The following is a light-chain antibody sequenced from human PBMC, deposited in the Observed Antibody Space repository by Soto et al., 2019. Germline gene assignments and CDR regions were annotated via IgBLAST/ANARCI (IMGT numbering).Light chain of an antibody. CDR1: QSVTTN. CDR3: QQYNHWPPYT. V-gene: IGKV3-15*01. CDR2: GAS. Sequence: EIVMTQSPVTLSVSPGERVTLSCRASQSVTTNLAWFQQKAGQTPRLLIYGASTRATGIPARFSGSGSGTEFTLTVSSLQSEDVATYYCQQYNHWPPYTFGQGTKLEIK. J-gene: IGKJ2*01.